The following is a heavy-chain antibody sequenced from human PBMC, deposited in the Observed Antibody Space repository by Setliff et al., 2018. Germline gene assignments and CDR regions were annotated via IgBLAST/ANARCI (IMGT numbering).Heavy chain of an antibody. CDR1: GFTFDDYA. CDR2: ISSSSHII. J-gene: IGHJ4*02. V-gene: IGHV3-9*01. CDR3: ARDDMRTWIQLWQTSNYFDY. Sequence: GGSLRLSCAASGFTFDDYAMHWVRQAPGKGLEWGSGISSSSHIISYADSVKGRFTISRDNAKNSLYLQMNRLRAEDTAVYYCARDDMRTWIQLWQTSNYFDYWGQGTLVTVSS. D-gene: IGHD5-18*01.